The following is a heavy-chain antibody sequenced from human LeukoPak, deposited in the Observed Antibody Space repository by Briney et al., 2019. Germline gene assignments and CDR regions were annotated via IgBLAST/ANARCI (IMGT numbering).Heavy chain of an antibody. CDR3: ATLDYGDYYFDY. V-gene: IGHV3-11*06. CDR2: ISSSSSYT. D-gene: IGHD4-17*01. CDR1: DLTSRATN. J-gene: IGHJ4*02. Sequence: GGSLKPSCEALDLTSRATNMSWTRKAPGRGLKWVSYISSSSSYTNYADSVKGRFTISRDNAKNSLYLQMNSLRAEDTAVYYCATLDYGDYYFDYWGQGTLVTVSS.